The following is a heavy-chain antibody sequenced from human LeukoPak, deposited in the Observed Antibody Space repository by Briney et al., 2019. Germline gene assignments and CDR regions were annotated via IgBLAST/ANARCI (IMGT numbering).Heavy chain of an antibody. CDR3: TSPSSPYYYYNMDV. V-gene: IGHV3-15*01. J-gene: IGHJ6*02. CDR1: GFTFGNAW. Sequence: GGSLRLSCAASGFTFGNAWMNWVRQAPGKGLEWVGRIKRKTDGGATDYAAPVKGRFTISRDDSKNTLYLHMNSLKTEDTGVYYCTSPSSPYYYYNMDVWGQGTTVTVSS. CDR2: IKRKTDGGAT.